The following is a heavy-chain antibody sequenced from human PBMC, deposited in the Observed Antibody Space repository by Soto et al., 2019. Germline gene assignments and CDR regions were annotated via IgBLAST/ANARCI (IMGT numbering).Heavy chain of an antibody. CDR2: IFSGGST. CDR1: EFSVSDNY. Sequence: EVQLLQSGGGLVLPGGSLRLACAASEFSVSDNYMNWVRQAPGKGLEWVAVIFSGGSTNYADSVKGRFTISRLKSENTLYLQMSSLRPEDTAVYFCKSRDYWGRGTLVTVSS. J-gene: IGHJ4*02. V-gene: IGHV3-53*04. CDR3: KSRDY.